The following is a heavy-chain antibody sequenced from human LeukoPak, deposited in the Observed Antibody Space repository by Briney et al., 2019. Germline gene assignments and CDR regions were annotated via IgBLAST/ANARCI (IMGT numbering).Heavy chain of an antibody. CDR1: GFTFSSYS. V-gene: IGHV3-21*01. Sequence: PGGSLRLSCAASGFTFSSYSMNWVRQAPGKGLEWVSSISSSSSYIYYADSVKGRFTISRDNAKNSLYLQMNSLRAEDTAVYYCARDGGSWITGGGAFDIWGQGTMVTVSS. CDR2: ISSSSSYI. J-gene: IGHJ3*02. D-gene: IGHD6-13*01. CDR3: ARDGGSWITGGGAFDI.